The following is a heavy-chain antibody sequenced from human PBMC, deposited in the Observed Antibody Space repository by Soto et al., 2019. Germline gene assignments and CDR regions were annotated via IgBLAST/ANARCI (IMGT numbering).Heavy chain of an antibody. V-gene: IGHV1-18*01. CDR1: GYTFTSYG. CDR2: ISANNGNT. Sequence: QVQVVQSGAEVKEPGASVKVSCKASGYTFTSYGIIWVRQAPGQGLEWMGWISANNGNTNYAQKFQGRVTMTTDTSTSTAYMVLRSLRSDDTAVYYCARNGLAVTTTGDIWGQGTMVTVSS. D-gene: IGHD4-17*01. J-gene: IGHJ3*02. CDR3: ARNGLAVTTTGDI.